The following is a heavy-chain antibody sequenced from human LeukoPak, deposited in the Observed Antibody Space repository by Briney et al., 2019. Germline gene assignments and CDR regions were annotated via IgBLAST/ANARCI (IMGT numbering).Heavy chain of an antibody. CDR1: GVTFSSYA. Sequence: PGGSLRLSCVASGVTFSSYAMSWVRQAPGRGLEWVSSISGSGGRTNYADSVKGRFTISRDSSRNTLYLQMNSLRGEDTAIYYCTKDLSTSHCTTAMCYYFDYWGLGTLVTVSS. CDR2: ISGSGGRT. V-gene: IGHV3-23*01. CDR3: TKDLSTSHCTTAMCYYFDY. J-gene: IGHJ4*02. D-gene: IGHD2/OR15-2a*01.